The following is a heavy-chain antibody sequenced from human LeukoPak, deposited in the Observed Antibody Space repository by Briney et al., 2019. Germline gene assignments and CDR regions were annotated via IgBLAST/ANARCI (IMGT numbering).Heavy chain of an antibody. CDR1: GGSITSSFY. V-gene: IGHV4-59*01. D-gene: IGHD3-16*01. CDR2: IYNSGGT. J-gene: IGHJ4*02. CDR3: ARASVLLSADY. Sequence: SETLSLTCTVSGGSITSSFYWSWIRQSPGKGLEWIGYIYNSGGTKYNPSLKSRLTISVDTSKNQFPLNLSSVTAADTAVYYCARASVLLSADYWGQGTLVTVSS.